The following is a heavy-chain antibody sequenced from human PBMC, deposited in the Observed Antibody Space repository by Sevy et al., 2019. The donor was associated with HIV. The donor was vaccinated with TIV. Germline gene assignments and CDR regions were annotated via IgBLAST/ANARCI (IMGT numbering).Heavy chain of an antibody. CDR3: ARTGPPGYYYDSSGSDY. V-gene: IGHV3-7*01. Sequence: GGSLRLSCAASGFKFNAYWMSWVRQAPGKGLEWVANIYQDGSEKFYVDSVKGRFTISRDNAKNSLYLQMNSLRAEDTAVYYCARTGPPGYYYDSSGSDYWGQGTLVTVSS. CDR2: IYQDGSEK. J-gene: IGHJ4*02. D-gene: IGHD3-22*01. CDR1: GFKFNAYW.